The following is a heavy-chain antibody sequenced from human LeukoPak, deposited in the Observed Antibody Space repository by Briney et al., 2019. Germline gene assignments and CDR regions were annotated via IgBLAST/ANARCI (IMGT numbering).Heavy chain of an antibody. CDR3: ARAYCGGDCPTHYYYGIDV. CDR2: IYHSGAT. CDR1: GGSISSSSSNC. V-gene: IGHV4-4*02. Sequence: SETLSLTCAVSGGSISSSSSNCWTWVRQPPGKGLEWIGEIYHSGATNYNPSLESRVTMLLDKSKNQFSLNLNSVTAADTAVYYCARAYCGGDCPTHYYYGIDVWGQGTTVTVSS. J-gene: IGHJ6*02. D-gene: IGHD2-21*02.